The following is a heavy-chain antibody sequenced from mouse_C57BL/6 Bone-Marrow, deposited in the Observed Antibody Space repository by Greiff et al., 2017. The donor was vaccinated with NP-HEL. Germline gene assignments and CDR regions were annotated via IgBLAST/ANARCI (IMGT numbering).Heavy chain of an antibody. J-gene: IGHJ3*01. CDR1: GFNIKDDY. V-gene: IGHV14-4*01. CDR2: IDPENGDT. CDR3: TTPTVEAY. Sequence: VQLQESGAELVRPGASVKLSCTASGFNIKDDYMHWVKQRPEQGLEWIGWIDPENGDTEYASKFQGKATITADTSSNTAYLQLSSLTSEDTAVYYCTTPTVEAYWGQGTLVTVSA. D-gene: IGHD1-1*01.